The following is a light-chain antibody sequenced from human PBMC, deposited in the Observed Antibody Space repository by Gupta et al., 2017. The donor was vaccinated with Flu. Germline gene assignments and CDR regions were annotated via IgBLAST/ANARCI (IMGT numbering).Light chain of an antibody. V-gene: IGLV2-11*01. CDR2: DVK. CDR1: SSDVGGYDY. Sequence: QSALPQPRSVSGSPGQSSTISCTGTSSDVGGYDYVSWYQQHPGKAPKLMIYDVKKRPSGVPDRFSASRSANTASLTISGLPAQDDANYYCCPSADSYTLVFGGGTKLTVL. J-gene: IGLJ3*02. CDR3: CPSADSYTLV.